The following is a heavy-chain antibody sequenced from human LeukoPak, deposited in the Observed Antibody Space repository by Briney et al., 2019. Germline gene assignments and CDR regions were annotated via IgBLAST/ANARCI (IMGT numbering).Heavy chain of an antibody. V-gene: IGHV1-69*04. CDR3: ARDRRGPEGHYYGMDV. Sequence: SSVKVSCKASGGTFSSYAISWVRQAPGQGLEWMERIIPIFGIANYAQKFQGRVTITADKSTSTAYMELSSLRSEDTAVYYCARDRRGPEGHYYGMDVWGQGTTVTVSS. CDR1: GGTFSSYA. CDR2: IIPIFGIA. J-gene: IGHJ6*02.